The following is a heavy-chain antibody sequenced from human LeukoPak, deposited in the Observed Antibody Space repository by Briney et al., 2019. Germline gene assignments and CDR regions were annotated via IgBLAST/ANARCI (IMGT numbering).Heavy chain of an antibody. J-gene: IGHJ4*02. CDR2: ISGTGGGT. CDR1: GFPFSINA. V-gene: IGHV3-23*01. Sequence: SGGSLRLSCAASGFPFSINAMGWVRQAPGKGLEWVSGISGTGGGTFYADSVKGRFSISRDDSINTLYLQMSSLRAEDTAVYYCARFRGSGRHTLYSLDYWGQGSLVTVSS. CDR3: ARFRGSGRHTLYSLDY. D-gene: IGHD3-10*01.